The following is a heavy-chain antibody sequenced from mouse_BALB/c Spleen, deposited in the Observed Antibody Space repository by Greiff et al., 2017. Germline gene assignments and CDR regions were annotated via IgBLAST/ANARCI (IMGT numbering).Heavy chain of an antibody. J-gene: IGHJ2*01. CDR2: ISYSGST. D-gene: IGHD1-1*01. CDR1: GYSITSDYA. CDR3: ARYNYYGSRYFDY. V-gene: IGHV3-2*02. Sequence: EVQLQQSGPGLVKPSQSLSLTCTVTGYSITSDYAWNWIRQFPGNKLEWMGYISYSGSTSYNPSLKSRISITRDTSKNQFFLQLNSVTTEDTATYYCARYNYYGSRYFDYWGQGTTLTVSS.